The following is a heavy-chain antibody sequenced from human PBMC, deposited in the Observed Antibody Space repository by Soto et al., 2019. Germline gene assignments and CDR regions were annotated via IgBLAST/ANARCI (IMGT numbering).Heavy chain of an antibody. CDR2: ISQDGSEK. Sequence: GGSLRLSCAASGFSFSVYWMSWVRQSPGKGLEWVANISQDGSEKYYADSVKGRFTISRDNSKNTLYLQMNSLRAEDTAVYYCAKDPLITMVRGTKYYYYGMDVWGQGTTVTVSS. J-gene: IGHJ6*02. V-gene: IGHV3-7*05. CDR1: GFSFSVYW. D-gene: IGHD3-10*01. CDR3: AKDPLITMVRGTKYYYYGMDV.